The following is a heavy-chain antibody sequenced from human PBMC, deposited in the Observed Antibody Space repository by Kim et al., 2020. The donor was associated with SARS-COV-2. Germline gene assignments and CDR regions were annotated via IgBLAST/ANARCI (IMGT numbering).Heavy chain of an antibody. CDR1: GFTFSSYG. CDR3: AKMVIAEKCYYGMDV. Sequence: GGSLRLSCAASGFTFSSYGLHWVRQAPGKGLEWVALISYDGSNKYYADSVKGRFTISRDNSKNTLYLQMNSLRAEDTAVYYCAKMVIAEKCYYGMDVWG. V-gene: IGHV3-30*18. CDR2: ISYDGSNK. D-gene: IGHD6-13*01. J-gene: IGHJ6*02.